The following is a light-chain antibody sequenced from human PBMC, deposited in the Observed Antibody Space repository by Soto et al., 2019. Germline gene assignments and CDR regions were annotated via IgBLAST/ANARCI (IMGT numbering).Light chain of an antibody. V-gene: IGKV1-39*01. CDR3: QQSYNTPQT. Sequence: DIQMTQSPSSLSACVGDRVTVTCRASQNIRNYLNWYQQRPGKAPNLLIYAASNMQNGVPSRFSGQGSGTDFALTISSLQPEDFATYYCQQSYNTPQTFGQGTKVEIK. J-gene: IGKJ1*01. CDR1: QNIRNY. CDR2: AAS.